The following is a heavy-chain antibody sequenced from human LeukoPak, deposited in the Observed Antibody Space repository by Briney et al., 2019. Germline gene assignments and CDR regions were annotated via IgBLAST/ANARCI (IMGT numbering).Heavy chain of an antibody. CDR3: ATSDFAAHFDY. CDR2: ISGDGGST. V-gene: IGHV3-43*02. J-gene: IGHJ4*02. CDR1: GFTFRDYD. Sequence: GGSLRLSCAASGFTFRDYDMHWVRQAPGKGLEWVSLISGDGGSTYYADSVKGRFTISRDNSKNSLYLQMNSLGTEDTALYYCATSDFAAHFDYWGQGTLVTVSS. D-gene: IGHD2/OR15-2a*01.